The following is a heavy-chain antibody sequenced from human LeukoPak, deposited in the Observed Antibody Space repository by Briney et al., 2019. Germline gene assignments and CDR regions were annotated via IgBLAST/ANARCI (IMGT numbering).Heavy chain of an antibody. V-gene: IGHV3-30*02. CDR3: ARDCELGVNWNPFDY. D-gene: IGHD1-20*01. Sequence: GGSLRLSCTASGFTFGDYAMSWVRQAPGKGLEWVAFIRFNGQNIYYRDSVKGRFTISRDNSKNTLYLQMNSLRAEDAAVYYCARDCELGVNWNPFDYWGQGTLVTVSS. J-gene: IGHJ4*02. CDR2: IRFNGQNI. CDR1: GFTFGDYA.